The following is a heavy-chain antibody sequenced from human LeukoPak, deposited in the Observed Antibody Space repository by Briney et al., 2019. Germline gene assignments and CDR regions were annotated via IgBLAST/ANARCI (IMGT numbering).Heavy chain of an antibody. CDR2: IISIFGTA. Sequence: GSSVKVSCKASGGTFSSYAISWVRQAPGQGLEWMGGIISIFGTANYAQKFQGRVTITTDESTSTAHMELSSLRSEDTAVYYCARQLRFLEWLIFDYWGQGTLVTVSS. J-gene: IGHJ4*02. V-gene: IGHV1-69*05. D-gene: IGHD3-3*01. CDR1: GGTFSSYA. CDR3: ARQLRFLEWLIFDY.